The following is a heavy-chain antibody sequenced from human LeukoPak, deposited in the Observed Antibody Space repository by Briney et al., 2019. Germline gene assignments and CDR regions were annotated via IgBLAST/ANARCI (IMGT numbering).Heavy chain of an antibody. D-gene: IGHD2-15*01. Sequence: GGSLRLSCAASGFTFNSYAMYWVRQAPGKGLERISGIFGSGGSPHYADSVKGRFTISRDNSQEIVYLQLDSLRVEDTALYYCGKTTVGYSSGRYPGWPVDYWGQGALVTVSS. J-gene: IGHJ4*02. CDR1: GFTFNSYA. CDR2: IFGSGGSP. V-gene: IGHV3-23*01. CDR3: GKTTVGYSSGRYPGWPVDY.